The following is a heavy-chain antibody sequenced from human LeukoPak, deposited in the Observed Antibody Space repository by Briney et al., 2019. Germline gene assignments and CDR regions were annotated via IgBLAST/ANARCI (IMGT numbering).Heavy chain of an antibody. CDR2: IYPGNSDT. Sequence: GESLKISCHGSGYXFTNYWIGWVRQMPGKGLEWVGIIYPGNSDTRYSPSFQGQVTISADKSINTAFLQWNSLEASDTAMYYCARRHMTTRYYDYWGQGTLVTVSS. J-gene: IGHJ4*02. CDR3: ARRHMTTRYYDY. V-gene: IGHV5-51*01. D-gene: IGHD4-17*01. CDR1: GYXFTNYW.